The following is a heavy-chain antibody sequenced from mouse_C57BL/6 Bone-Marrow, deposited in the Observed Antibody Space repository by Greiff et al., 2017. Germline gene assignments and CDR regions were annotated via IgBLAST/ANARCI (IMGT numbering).Heavy chain of an antibody. CDR2: IYPGGGYT. Sequence: VQLQQSGAELVRPGTSVKMSCKASGYTFTNYWIGWAKQRPGHGLEWIGDIYPGGGYTNYNEKFKGKATLTADKYSSTAYMQFSSLTSEDSAIYYCARSWGYSSFAYWGQGTLVTVSA. V-gene: IGHV1-63*01. J-gene: IGHJ3*01. CDR1: GYTFTNYW. CDR3: ARSWGYSSFAY. D-gene: IGHD2-3*01.